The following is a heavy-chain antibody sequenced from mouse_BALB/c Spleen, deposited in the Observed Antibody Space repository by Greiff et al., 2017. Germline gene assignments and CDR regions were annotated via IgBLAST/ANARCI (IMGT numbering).Heavy chain of an antibody. CDR2: ISSGGSYT. CDR3: TRDTYRYDGSWFAY. D-gene: IGHD2-14*01. Sequence: EVMLVESGAGLVKPGGSLKLSCAASGFTFSSYTMSWVRQTPEERLEWVATISSGGSYTYYPDSVKGRFTISRDNAKNTLYLQMSSVKSEDTAMYYCTRDTYRYDGSWFAYWGQGTLVTVSA. V-gene: IGHV5-6-4*01. J-gene: IGHJ3*01. CDR1: GFTFSSYT.